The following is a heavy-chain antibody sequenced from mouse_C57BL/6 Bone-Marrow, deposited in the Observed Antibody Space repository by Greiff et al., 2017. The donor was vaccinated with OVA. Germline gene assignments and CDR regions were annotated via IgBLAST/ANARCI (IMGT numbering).Heavy chain of an antibody. J-gene: IGHJ2*01. D-gene: IGHD1-1*01. Sequence: QVQLQQSGPELVKPGASVKISCKASGYAFSSSWMNWVKQRPGKGLEWIGRIYPGDGDTNYNGKFKGKATLTADKSSSTAYMQLSSLTSEDSAVXFCARSNYYGSISYFDYWGQGTTLTVSS. CDR2: IYPGDGDT. V-gene: IGHV1-82*01. CDR3: ARSNYYGSISYFDY. CDR1: GYAFSSSW.